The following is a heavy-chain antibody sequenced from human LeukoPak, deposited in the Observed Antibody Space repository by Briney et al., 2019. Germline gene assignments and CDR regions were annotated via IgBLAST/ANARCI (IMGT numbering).Heavy chain of an antibody. J-gene: IGHJ2*01. D-gene: IGHD6-13*01. V-gene: IGHV4-59*01. Sequence: SETLSLACTVSAGSISSYYWSWIRQPPGKGLEWIGYIYYSGSTNYSPSLKSRITISVDTSKNQFSLKLSSVTAADTAVYYCARTYGSSGLGYFDLWGRGTLVTVSS. CDR3: ARTYGSSGLGYFDL. CDR1: AGSISSYY. CDR2: IYYSGST.